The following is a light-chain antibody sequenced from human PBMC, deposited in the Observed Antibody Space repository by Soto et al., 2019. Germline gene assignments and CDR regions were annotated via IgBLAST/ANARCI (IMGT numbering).Light chain of an antibody. CDR2: GAS. J-gene: IGKJ4*01. CDR3: QQYNNWSLIA. V-gene: IGKV3D-15*01. Sequence: EIVLTQSPGTLSLSPGERATLSCRTSHSVDSTHLAWYQQKPGQAPRLLIYGASGRATGIPDRFGGSGSGTEFTLTISSLQSEDFAVYYCQQYNNWSLIAFGGGTKVDIK. CDR1: HSVDSTH.